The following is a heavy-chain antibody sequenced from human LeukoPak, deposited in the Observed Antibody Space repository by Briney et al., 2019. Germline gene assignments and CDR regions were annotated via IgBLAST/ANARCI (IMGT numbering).Heavy chain of an antibody. V-gene: IGHV5-51*01. D-gene: IGHD4-17*01. CDR2: LFPGDSDI. Sequence: GESLKISCEASGYTFPSYWIGWVRQMPGKGLEWMGILFPGDSDIRYSPSFQGQVTISADKSMSTAYLHWSSLKPSDTAIYYCTRPTLDLGDPIDYWGQGNLVTVSS. CDR1: GYTFPSYW. J-gene: IGHJ4*02. CDR3: TRPTLDLGDPIDY.